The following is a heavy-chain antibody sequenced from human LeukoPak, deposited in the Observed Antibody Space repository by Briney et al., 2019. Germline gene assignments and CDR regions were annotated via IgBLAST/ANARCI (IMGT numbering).Heavy chain of an antibody. CDR1: GYIFTNYW. D-gene: IGHD5-12*01. CDR2: IYPADSDT. CDR3: ARSGYSGYETDY. V-gene: IGHV5-51*01. J-gene: IGHJ4*02. Sequence: GESLKISCRGFGYIFTNYWIAWVRQMPGKGLEWMGIIYPADSDTRYSPSFQGQVTISADKSTSTAYLQWSSLKASDTATYYCARSGYSGYETDYWGQGTLVTVSS.